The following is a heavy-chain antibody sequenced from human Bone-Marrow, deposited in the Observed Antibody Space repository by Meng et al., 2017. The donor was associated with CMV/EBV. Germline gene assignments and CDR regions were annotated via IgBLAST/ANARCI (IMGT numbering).Heavy chain of an antibody. J-gene: IGHJ3*02. CDR2: IYYSGST. CDR1: GGSISSSSYY. CDR3: ASEVFYMGAFDI. Sequence: GSLRLSCTVSGGSISSSSYYWGWIRQPPGKGLEWIGYIYYSGSTNYNPSLKSRVTISVDTSKNQFSLKLSSVTAADTAVYYCASEVFYMGAFDIWGQGTMVTVSS. V-gene: IGHV4-61*05. D-gene: IGHD2/OR15-2a*01.